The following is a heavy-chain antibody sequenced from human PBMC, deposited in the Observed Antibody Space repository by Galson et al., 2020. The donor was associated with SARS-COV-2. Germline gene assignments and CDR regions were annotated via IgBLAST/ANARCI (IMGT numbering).Heavy chain of an antibody. V-gene: IGHV4-39*01. Sequence: SETLSLTCTVSGGSISSSSYYWGWIRQPPGKGLEWIGSIYYSGSTYYNPSLKSRVTISVDTSKNQFSLKLSSVTAADTAVYYCARLSYYDSSGTGFDYWGQGTLVTVSS. CDR2: IYYSGST. CDR1: GGSISSSSYY. J-gene: IGHJ4*02. CDR3: ARLSYYDSSGTGFDY. D-gene: IGHD3-22*01.